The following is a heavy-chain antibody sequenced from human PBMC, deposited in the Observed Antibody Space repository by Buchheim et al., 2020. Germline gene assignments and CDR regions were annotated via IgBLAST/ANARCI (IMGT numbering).Heavy chain of an antibody. CDR1: GFTFSNAW. D-gene: IGHD1-14*01. Sequence: EVQLVESGGGLVKPGGSLRLSCAASGFTFSNAWMSWVRQAPGKGLEWVGRIKSKTDGGTSDYAAPVNGRFTISRDDSKRTLYLQVNGLKTEDTAVYYCTTDEPRAPSYLYYWGQGAL. V-gene: IGHV3-15*01. CDR2: IKSKTDGGTS. J-gene: IGHJ4*02. CDR3: TTDEPRAPSYLYY.